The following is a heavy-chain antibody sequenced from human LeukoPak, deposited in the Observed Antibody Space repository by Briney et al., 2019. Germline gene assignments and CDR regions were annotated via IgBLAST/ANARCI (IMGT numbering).Heavy chain of an antibody. CDR1: GFTFSSYW. D-gene: IGHD4-17*01. J-gene: IGHJ4*02. CDR2: IKQDGSEK. CDR3: ARDSDYGDYFFDY. V-gene: IGHV3-7*01. Sequence: GGSLRLSCAASGFTFSSYWMSWVRQAPGKGLEWVANIKQDGSEKYYVDSVKGRFTISRDNTKNSLYLQMNSLRAEDTAVYYCARDSDYGDYFFDYWGQGTLVTVSS.